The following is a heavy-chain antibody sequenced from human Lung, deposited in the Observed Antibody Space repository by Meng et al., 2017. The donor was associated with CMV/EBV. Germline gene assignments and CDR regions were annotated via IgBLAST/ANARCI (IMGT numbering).Heavy chain of an antibody. CDR2: INPNSGGT. J-gene: IGHJ4*02. Sequence: ASVKVSCKASGYTFTGYYMHWVRQAPGQGLEWMGWINPNSGGTNYAQKFQGRVTMTRDTSISTAYMELSRLRTDETAVYYCASDRYNRVGAPGYYWGQGTLVTVSS. CDR1: GYTFTGYY. V-gene: IGHV1-2*02. D-gene: IGHD1-14*01. CDR3: ASDRYNRVGAPGYY.